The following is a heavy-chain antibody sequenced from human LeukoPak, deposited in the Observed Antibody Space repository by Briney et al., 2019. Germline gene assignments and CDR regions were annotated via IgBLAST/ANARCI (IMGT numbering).Heavy chain of an antibody. D-gene: IGHD3-10*01. CDR3: AKDTWLAY. V-gene: IGHV4-39*02. CDR2: INDIGST. J-gene: IGHJ4*02. CDR1: GGSISNNNHY. Sequence: ASETLSLTCTVSGGSISNNNHYWGWTRQPPGKGLEWIGMINDIGSTHYNPSLKRRVTISVDTSKNQFSLKLSSVTAADTAVYYCAKDTWLAYWGQGTLVTVSS.